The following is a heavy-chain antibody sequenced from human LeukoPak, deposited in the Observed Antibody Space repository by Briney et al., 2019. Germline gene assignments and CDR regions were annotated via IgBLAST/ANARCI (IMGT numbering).Heavy chain of an antibody. CDR2: IYYSGST. D-gene: IGHD2-2*01. CDR3: ARVWVIPPSRYMDV. CDR1: GGSISSSY. J-gene: IGHJ6*03. Sequence: SSETLSLTCTVSGGSISSSYWSWIRQPPGKGLEWIGYIYYSGSTNYNPSLKSRVTISVDTSKNQFSLKLTSVSAADAAVYYCARVWVIPPSRYMDVWGKGTTVTVSS. V-gene: IGHV4-59*01.